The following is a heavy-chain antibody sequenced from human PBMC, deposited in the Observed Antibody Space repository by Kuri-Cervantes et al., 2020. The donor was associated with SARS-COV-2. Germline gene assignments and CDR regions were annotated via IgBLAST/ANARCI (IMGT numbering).Heavy chain of an antibody. Sequence: GGSLRLSCAASGFTVSSNYMSWVRQAPGKGLEWVSVIYSCGSTYYADSVKGRFTISRHNSKNTLYLQMNSLRAEDTAVYYCAREGFATGTTPGGIDYWGQGTLVTVSS. D-gene: IGHD1-7*01. V-gene: IGHV3-53*04. CDR3: AREGFATGTTPGGIDY. CDR2: IYSCGST. CDR1: GFTVSSNY. J-gene: IGHJ4*02.